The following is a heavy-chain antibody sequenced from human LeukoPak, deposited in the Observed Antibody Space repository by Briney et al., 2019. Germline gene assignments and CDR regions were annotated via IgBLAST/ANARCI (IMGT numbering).Heavy chain of an antibody. D-gene: IGHD6-6*01. V-gene: IGHV4-59*01. Sequence: SETLSLTCTVSGVSISSDYWNWIQQPPGKGLEWIGNIYHTETTNYNPSLKSRVTTSVDTSKNQFSLKLSSVTAADSAVYYCARGASSYDYWGQGTLVTVSS. CDR1: GVSISSDY. CDR2: IYHTETT. CDR3: ARGASSYDY. J-gene: IGHJ4*02.